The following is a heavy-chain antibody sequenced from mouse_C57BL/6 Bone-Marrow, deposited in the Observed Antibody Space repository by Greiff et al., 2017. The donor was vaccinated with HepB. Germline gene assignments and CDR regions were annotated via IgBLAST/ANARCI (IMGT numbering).Heavy chain of an antibody. CDR3: AREITTGVANWYFDV. CDR2: ISNGGGST. Sequence: EVMLVESGGGLVQPGGSLKLSCAASGFTFSDYYMYWVRQTPEKRLEWVAYISNGGGSTYYPDTVKGRFTISRDNAKNTLYLQMSRLKSEDTAMYYCAREITTGVANWYFDVWGTGTTVTVSS. D-gene: IGHD1-1*01. V-gene: IGHV5-12*01. CDR1: GFTFSDYY. J-gene: IGHJ1*03.